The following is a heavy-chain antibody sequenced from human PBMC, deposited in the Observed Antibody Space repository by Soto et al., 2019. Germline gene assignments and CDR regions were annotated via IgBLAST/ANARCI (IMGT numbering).Heavy chain of an antibody. D-gene: IGHD2-2*01. CDR2: ISYDGTNQ. CDR1: GFVFSSYG. J-gene: IGHJ4*02. CDR3: AKDPSHITSPHFDY. Sequence: QVQLVESGGGVVQPGRSLRLSCAASGFVFSSYGMHWVRQAPGKGLEWVAVISYDGTNQYYEDSVKGRFTISRDNSKSTLYLQMNSLRAEDTAAYYCAKDPSHITSPHFDYWGQGTLLTVS. V-gene: IGHV3-30*18.